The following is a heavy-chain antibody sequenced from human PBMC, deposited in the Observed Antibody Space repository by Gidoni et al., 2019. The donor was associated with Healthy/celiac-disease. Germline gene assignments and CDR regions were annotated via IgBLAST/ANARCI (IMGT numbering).Heavy chain of an antibody. J-gene: IGHJ4*02. CDR1: GGSISSGSYY. CDR2: IYTSGST. Sequence: QVQLQESGQGLVKPSQTLSLTCTVSGGSISSGSYYWRWIRQPAGKGLEWIGRIYTSGSTNYNPSLKSRVTMSVDTSKNQFSLKLSSVTAADTAVYYCARDGGDYVGYWGQGTLVTVSS. D-gene: IGHD2-21*01. V-gene: IGHV4-61*02. CDR3: ARDGGDYVGY.